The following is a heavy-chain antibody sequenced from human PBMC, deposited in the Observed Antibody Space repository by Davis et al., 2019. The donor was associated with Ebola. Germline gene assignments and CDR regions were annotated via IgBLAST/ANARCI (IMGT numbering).Heavy chain of an antibody. Sequence: GESLKISCAASGFTFSGSAMHWVRQAPGKGLEWVGRIRSKANSYATAYAASVKGRFTISRDDSKNTAYLQMNSLKTEDTAVYYCTSTTPDYWGQGTLVTVSS. J-gene: IGHJ4*02. CDR3: TSTTPDY. CDR2: IRSKANSYAT. CDR1: GFTFSGSA. V-gene: IGHV3-73*01. D-gene: IGHD1-26*01.